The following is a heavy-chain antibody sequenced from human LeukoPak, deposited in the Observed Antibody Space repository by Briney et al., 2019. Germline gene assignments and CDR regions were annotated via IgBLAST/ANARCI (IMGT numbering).Heavy chain of an antibody. CDR2: ISYDGSKK. CDR1: GFSFTHYG. D-gene: IGHD3-3*01. CDR3: AKDYMDWRYFDY. V-gene: IGHV3-30*18. J-gene: IGHJ4*02. Sequence: GGSLRLSCAASGFSFTHYGMHWVRQAPGKGLEWVAVISYDGSKKYCADSVKGRFTISRDNSKNTLYLQMNSLRAEDTAVYYCAKDYMDWRYFDYWGQRTLLTVSS.